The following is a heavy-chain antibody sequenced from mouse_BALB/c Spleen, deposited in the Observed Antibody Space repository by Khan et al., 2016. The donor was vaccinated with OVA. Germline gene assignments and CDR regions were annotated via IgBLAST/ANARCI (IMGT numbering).Heavy chain of an antibody. D-gene: IGHD2-14*01. Sequence: QIQLVQSGPELKKPGETVRISCKASGYTFTTDGIQWVQKMPGKGLKWIGWINTHSGVPKYAEDFKGRVAFSLEISVNTAYLQITNLTSEDRATSDGARGGYADYRSVGGAMEYWGQGTSVTVSS. CDR2: INTHSGVP. CDR1: GYTFTTDG. J-gene: IGHJ4*01. V-gene: IGHV9-4*02. CDR3: ARGGYADYRSVGGAMEY.